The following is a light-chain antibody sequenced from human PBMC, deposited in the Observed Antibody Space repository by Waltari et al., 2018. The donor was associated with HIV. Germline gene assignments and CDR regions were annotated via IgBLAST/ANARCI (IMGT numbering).Light chain of an antibody. V-gene: IGKV3-15*01. J-gene: IGKJ1*01. CDR2: GAS. CDR3: QQYDKWPPGT. Sequence: EILLTQSPATLSVSPGETANLSCRARQIRHNNLACYQKIPGQSPKLLSFGASTRATGVPARFGGSGSGTDFTLTISSLQSEDFAVYFCQQYDKWPPGTFGQGTRV. CDR1: QIRHNN.